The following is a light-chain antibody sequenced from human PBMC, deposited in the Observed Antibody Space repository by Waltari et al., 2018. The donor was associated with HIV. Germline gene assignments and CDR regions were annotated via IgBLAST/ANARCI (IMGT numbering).Light chain of an antibody. J-gene: IGKJ1*01. CDR1: QNIVYNSNNKSY. V-gene: IGKV4-1*01. CDR3: QQYYSIPRT. Sequence: DIVMTQSPDSLTVSLGERATVDCKSSQNIVYNSNNKSYLAWYQQRPGQPPKLLVYWASIRESGVPDRFSGSGSGTDFTLTITSLQAEDVAVYYCQQYYSIPRTFGQGTKVEIK. CDR2: WAS.